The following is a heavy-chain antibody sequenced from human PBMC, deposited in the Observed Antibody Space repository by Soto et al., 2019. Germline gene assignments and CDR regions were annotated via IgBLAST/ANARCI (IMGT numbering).Heavy chain of an antibody. V-gene: IGHV3-30-3*01. J-gene: IGHJ4*02. D-gene: IGHD4-17*01. Sequence: PGGSLRLPCAASGFTFSSYAMHWVRQAPGKGLEWVAVISYDGSNKYYADSVKGRFTISRDNSKNTLYLQMNSLRAEDTAVYYCARDLPTETPYYFDYWGQGTLVTVSS. CDR1: GFTFSSYA. CDR2: ISYDGSNK. CDR3: ARDLPTETPYYFDY.